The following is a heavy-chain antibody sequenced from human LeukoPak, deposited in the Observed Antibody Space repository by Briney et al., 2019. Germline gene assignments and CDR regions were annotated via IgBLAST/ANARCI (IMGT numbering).Heavy chain of an antibody. V-gene: IGHV1-18*01. CDR1: GYTFITYG. Sequence: ASVKVSCKASGYTFITYGINWVRQAPGQGLEWMGWISPYDGSTNFAQNLQGRVTITTDTITSTAFMELRSLRFEDTALYHCARDKAPRYTYGLGHWGQGTLVTVSS. D-gene: IGHD5-18*01. J-gene: IGHJ4*02. CDR3: ARDKAPRYTYGLGH. CDR2: ISPYDGST.